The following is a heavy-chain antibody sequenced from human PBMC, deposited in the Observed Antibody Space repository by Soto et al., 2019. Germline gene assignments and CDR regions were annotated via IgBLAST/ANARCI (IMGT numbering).Heavy chain of an antibody. CDR1: GGSISSYY. Sequence: QVQLQESGPGLVKPSETLSLTCTVSGGSISSYYWSWIRQSPGKGLEWIGYIYYSGSTKYNPSLTSLPTLSVDTYKNHFAPELSSVTAADTAVYYCARGRGDAAIARYYWRQGTLVTVSS. CDR3: ARGRGDAAIARYY. V-gene: IGHV4-59*01. CDR2: IYYSGST. D-gene: IGHD6-25*01. J-gene: IGHJ4*02.